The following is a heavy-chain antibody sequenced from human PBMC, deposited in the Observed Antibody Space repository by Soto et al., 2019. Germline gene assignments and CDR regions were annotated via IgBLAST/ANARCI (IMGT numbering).Heavy chain of an antibody. D-gene: IGHD3-10*01. CDR3: AKQRAGYGSGSDTFYFDF. Sequence: GGSLRLSCSTSGFTFSIYAMNWVRQAPGKGLEWVSALSGSGGTTYYADSVRGRFTISRDNSKNTLFLQMSSLRAEDTALYYCAKQRAGYGSGSDTFYFDFWGQGSLVTVSS. CDR1: GFTFSIYA. CDR2: LSGSGGTT. J-gene: IGHJ4*02. V-gene: IGHV3-23*01.